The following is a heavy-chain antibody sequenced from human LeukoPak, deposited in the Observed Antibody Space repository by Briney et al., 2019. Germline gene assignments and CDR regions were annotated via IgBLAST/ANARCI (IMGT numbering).Heavy chain of an antibody. V-gene: IGHV3-74*01. CDR2: INSDGSST. CDR3: ARDAVTMDY. J-gene: IGHJ4*02. CDR1: GFTLTSYW. Sequence: GGSLRLSCAASGFTLTSYWMDWVRQAPGKGLVWVSRINSDGSSTSYADLVKGRFTISRDNAKNTLYLQMNGLRVEDTAVYYCARDAVTMDYWGQGTLVTVSS. D-gene: IGHD4-17*01.